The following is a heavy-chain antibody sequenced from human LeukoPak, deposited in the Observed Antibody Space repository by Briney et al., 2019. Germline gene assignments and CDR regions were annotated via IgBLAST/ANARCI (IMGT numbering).Heavy chain of an antibody. CDR3: FVGPHPYDSGDWPPN. Sequence: GGSLRLSCAASGFTVSSNYMSWVRQPPGKGLEWVSVMYSGGSKYYADSVKGRFTISRDNSKNTVYLQMNSLRSDDTAVYYCFVGPHPYDSGDWPPNWGQGTLVTVS. J-gene: IGHJ4*02. D-gene: IGHD3-10*01. V-gene: IGHV3-66*01. CDR1: GFTVSSNY. CDR2: MYSGGSK.